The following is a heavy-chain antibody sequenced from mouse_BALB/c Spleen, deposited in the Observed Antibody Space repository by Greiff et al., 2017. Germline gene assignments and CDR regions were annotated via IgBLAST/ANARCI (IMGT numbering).Heavy chain of an antibody. CDR2: IDPANGNT. Sequence: EVKLVESGAELVKPGASVKLSCTASGFNIKDTYMHWVKQRPEQGLEWIGRIDPANGNTKYDPKFQGKATITADTSSNTAYLQLSSLTSEDTAVYYCAFYYGNPGWFAYWGQGTLVTVSA. V-gene: IGHV14-3*02. J-gene: IGHJ3*01. D-gene: IGHD2-1*01. CDR1: GFNIKDTY. CDR3: AFYYGNPGWFAY.